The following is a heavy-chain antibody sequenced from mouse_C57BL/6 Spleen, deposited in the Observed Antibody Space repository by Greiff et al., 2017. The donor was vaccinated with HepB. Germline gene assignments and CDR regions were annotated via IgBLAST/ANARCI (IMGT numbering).Heavy chain of an antibody. V-gene: IGHV1-18*01. CDR3: ARWNYYGSSYGWFAY. CDR1: GYTFTDYN. J-gene: IGHJ3*01. CDR2: INPNNGGT. Sequence: EVKLQESGPELVKPGASVKIPCKASGYTFTDYNMDWVKQSHGKSLEWIGDINPNNGGTIYNQKFKGKATLTVDKSSSTAYMELRSLTSEDTAVYYCARWNYYGSSYGWFAYWGQGTLVTVSA. D-gene: IGHD1-1*01.